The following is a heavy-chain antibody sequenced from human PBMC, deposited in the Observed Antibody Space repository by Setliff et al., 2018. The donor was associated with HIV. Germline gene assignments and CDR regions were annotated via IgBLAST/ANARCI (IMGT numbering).Heavy chain of an antibody. CDR1: GGSISSHY. Sequence: SETLSLTCTVSGGSISSHYWSWIRQPPGKGLEWIGYVDYSGDTEYNPSLQSRATISRDPSKSQVSPTLNSATAADTAVYYCTRGPGGTVPKPLEAFDVWGRGAVVTVSS. CDR3: TRGPGGTVPKPLEAFDV. J-gene: IGHJ3*01. D-gene: IGHD1-7*01. V-gene: IGHV4-59*11. CDR2: VDYSGDT.